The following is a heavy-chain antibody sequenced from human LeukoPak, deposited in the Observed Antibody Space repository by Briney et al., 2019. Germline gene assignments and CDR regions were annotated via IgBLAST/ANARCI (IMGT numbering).Heavy chain of an antibody. J-gene: IGHJ6*04. CDR3: AKGHSSSTGYYYYGMDV. CDR2: ISTSGSTM. Sequence: GGSLRLSCAASGFTFSSYEMNWVRQAPGKGLEWVSYISTSGSTMYYADSVKGRFTISRDNSKNSLYLQMNSLRAEDTALYYCAKGHSSSTGYYYYGMDVWGKGTTVTVSS. V-gene: IGHV3-48*03. D-gene: IGHD6-13*01. CDR1: GFTFSSYE.